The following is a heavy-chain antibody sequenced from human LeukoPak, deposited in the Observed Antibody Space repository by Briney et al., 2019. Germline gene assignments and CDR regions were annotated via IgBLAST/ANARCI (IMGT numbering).Heavy chain of an antibody. J-gene: IGHJ4*02. CDR1: GFTFSSYG. D-gene: IGHD3-10*01. V-gene: IGHV3-23*01. CDR2: ISGSGGST. CDR3: AKDSPYAYYGSGSYWDY. Sequence: GGTLRLSCAASGFTFSSYGMSWVRQAPGKGLEWVSAISGSGGSTYADSVKGRFTISRDNSKNTLYLQMNSLRAEDTAVYYCAKDSPYAYYGSGSYWDYWGQGTLVTVSS.